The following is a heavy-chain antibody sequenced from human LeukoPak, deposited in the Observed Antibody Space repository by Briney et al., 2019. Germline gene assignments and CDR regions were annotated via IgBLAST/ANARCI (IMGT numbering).Heavy chain of an antibody. J-gene: IGHJ6*02. V-gene: IGHV1-2*02. Sequence: ALVKVSRKASGYIFTGHFIHWVRQAPGQGLEWMGWITPETGGTNYAQKFEGRVTMTRDTSITTAYLELSRVRYDDTAVYYCAREERESGGMDVWGQGTTVTVSS. CDR3: AREERESGGMDV. CDR2: ITPETGGT. CDR1: GYIFTGHF. D-gene: IGHD1-26*01.